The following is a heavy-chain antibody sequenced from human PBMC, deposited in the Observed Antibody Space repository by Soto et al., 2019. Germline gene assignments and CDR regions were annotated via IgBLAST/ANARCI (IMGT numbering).Heavy chain of an antibody. J-gene: IGHJ6*02. CDR1: GFTFSSYA. D-gene: IGHD6-13*01. CDR2: ISYDGSNK. V-gene: IGHV3-30-3*01. CDR3: ARGAAAGIDYYAMAV. Sequence: GGSLRLSCAASGFTFSSYAMHWVRQAPGKGLERVTIISYDGSNKYYADFVKGRFTISRDNSKNTLYLQMNSLGTEDTAVYYCARGAAAGIDYYAMAVWGQGTTVTVS.